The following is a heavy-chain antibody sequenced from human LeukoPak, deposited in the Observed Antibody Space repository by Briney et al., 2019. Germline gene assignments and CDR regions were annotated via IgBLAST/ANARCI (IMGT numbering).Heavy chain of an antibody. D-gene: IGHD5-18*01. Sequence: GRSLRLSCAASGFTFSSYAMHWVRQAPGKGLEWVAAISYDGSNNYYADSVKGRLTISRDNSENTLYLHMNSLRAEDTALYYCARDLHGYSYGYFDYWGQGTLVTVSS. CDR2: ISYDGSNN. V-gene: IGHV3-30-3*01. J-gene: IGHJ4*02. CDR3: ARDLHGYSYGYFDY. CDR1: GFTFSSYA.